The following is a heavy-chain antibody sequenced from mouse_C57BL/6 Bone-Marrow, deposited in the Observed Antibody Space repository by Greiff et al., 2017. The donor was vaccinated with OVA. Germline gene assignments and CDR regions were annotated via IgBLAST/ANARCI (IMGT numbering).Heavy chain of an antibody. V-gene: IGHV10-1*01. D-gene: IGHD2-1*01. CDR2: IRSKSNNYAT. CDR3: VREGGNYSWFAY. CDR1: GFSFNTYA. J-gene: IGHJ3*01. Sequence: DVKLVESGGGLVQPKGSLKLSCAASGFSFNTYAMNWVRQAPGKGLEWVARIRSKSNNYATYYADSVKDRFTISRDDSESMLYLQMNNLKTEDTAMYYCVREGGNYSWFAYWGQGTLVTVSA.